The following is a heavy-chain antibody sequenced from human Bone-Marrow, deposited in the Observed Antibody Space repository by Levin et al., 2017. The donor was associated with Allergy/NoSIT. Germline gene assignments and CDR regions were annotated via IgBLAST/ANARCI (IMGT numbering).Heavy chain of an antibody. CDR2: IYWNDEK. V-gene: IGHV2-5*01. J-gene: IGHJ4*02. CDR3: AHQAQFSAYDFGRAGSNFDC. Sequence: ASGPTLVKPTQTLTLTCTFSGFSLSTSGVGVGWIRQPPGNALEWLAVIYWNDEKRYSPSLKSRLTITGDTSKNQVVLTMTDMDPGDTGTYYCAHQAQFSAYDFGRAGSNFDCWGQGTLVAVSS. D-gene: IGHD5-12*01. CDR1: GFSLSTSGVG.